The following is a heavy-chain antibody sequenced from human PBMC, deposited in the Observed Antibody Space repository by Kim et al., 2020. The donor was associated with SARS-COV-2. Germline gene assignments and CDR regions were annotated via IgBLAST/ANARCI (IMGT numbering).Heavy chain of an antibody. Sequence: SETLSLTCIVSGYSISSGFYWGWLRQPPGKGLDWIGSIFHNGTTYYNPSLKSRVTISVDTSKNQFSLNVTSVSAADTAVYFCARVIRASGSSLWDNWFDPWGQGTLVTVSS. D-gene: IGHD3-10*01. V-gene: IGHV4-38-2*02. CDR1: GYSISSGFY. CDR2: IFHNGTT. CDR3: ARVIRASGSSLWDNWFDP. J-gene: IGHJ5*02.